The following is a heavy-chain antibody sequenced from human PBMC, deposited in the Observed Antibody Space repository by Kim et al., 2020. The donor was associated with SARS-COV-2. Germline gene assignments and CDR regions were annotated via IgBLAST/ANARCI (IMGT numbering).Heavy chain of an antibody. V-gene: IGHV3-7*01. CDR2: IKQDGSEK. CDR3: AREAPDYNDYGDLYPTCAFDY. D-gene: IGHD4-17*01. J-gene: IGHJ4*02. Sequence: GGSLRLSCAASGFTFSSYWMSWVRQAPGKGLEWVANIKQDGSEKYYVDSVKGRFTISRDNAKNSLYLQMNSLRAEDTAVYYCAREAPDYNDYGDLYPTCAFDYWGQGTLVTVSS. CDR1: GFTFSSYW.